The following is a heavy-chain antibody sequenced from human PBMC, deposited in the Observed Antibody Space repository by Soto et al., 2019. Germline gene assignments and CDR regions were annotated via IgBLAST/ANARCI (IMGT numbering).Heavy chain of an antibody. CDR3: ASGSAPDVDY. J-gene: IGHJ4*02. V-gene: IGHV1-69*02. D-gene: IGHD3-10*01. CDR2: IIPYLGVI. CDR1: GGSFSKYS. Sequence: QVPLVQSGAEVKKPGSSVKVSCKASGGSFSKYSISWIRQAPGQGLEWMGRIIPYLGVITYEQKFKDRVTISADEFTGTGHMELNSLGSEDTATYFSASGSAPDVDYWGQGYLITVS.